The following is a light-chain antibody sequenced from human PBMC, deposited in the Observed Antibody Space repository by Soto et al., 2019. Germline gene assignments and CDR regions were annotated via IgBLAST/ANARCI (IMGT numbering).Light chain of an antibody. CDR2: GAS. J-gene: IGKJ4*01. CDR1: QSVSNNY. Sequence: IVLTQSPGTLSLSPGERATLSCRASQSVSNNYLAWYQQKPGQAPRLLIYGASNRATGIPDRFSGSGSGTDFTLTISSLQPEDVATYYCQKYNSAPLTFGGGTKVEIK. CDR3: QKYNSAPLT. V-gene: IGKV3-20*01.